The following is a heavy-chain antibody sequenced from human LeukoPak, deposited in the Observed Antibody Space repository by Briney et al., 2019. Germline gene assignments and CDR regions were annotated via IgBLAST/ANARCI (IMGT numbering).Heavy chain of an antibody. CDR1: GGSISSGGYY. J-gene: IGHJ4*02. D-gene: IGHD5-18*01. V-gene: IGHV4-31*03. CDR2: IYYSGST. Sequence: SETLSLTCTVSGGSISSGGYYWSWIRQHPGKGLEWIGYIYYSGSTYYNPSLKSRVTISVDTSKNQFSLKLSSVTAADTAVYYCARDNSYGYVDYWGQGTLVTVSS. CDR3: ARDNSYGYVDY.